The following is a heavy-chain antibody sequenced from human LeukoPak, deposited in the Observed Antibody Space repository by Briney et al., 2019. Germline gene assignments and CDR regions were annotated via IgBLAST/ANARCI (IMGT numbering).Heavy chain of an antibody. CDR3: AKDLTAVGAGGFDL. Sequence: GGSLRLACAASGFTFRTYTMSWVRQAPGKGLEWVSAIADSGDTTHYSDSVKGRFTISRDNSQNMLYLQMNSLRAEDTALYYCAKDLTAVGAGGFDLWGQGTMVTVSS. V-gene: IGHV3-23*01. J-gene: IGHJ3*01. CDR1: GFTFRTYT. CDR2: IADSGDTT. D-gene: IGHD5-18*01.